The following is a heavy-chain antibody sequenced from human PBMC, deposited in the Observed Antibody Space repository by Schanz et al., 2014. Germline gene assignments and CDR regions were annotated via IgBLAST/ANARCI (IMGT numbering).Heavy chain of an antibody. CDR1: GGTFSSYT. Sequence: QVQLVQSGAEVKKPGSSVKVSCKASGGTFSSYTISWVRQAPGQGLEWMGRINTNNGDPTYAQGFTGRFVFSLDTSVSTAYLQISSLKAEDTAVYYCARGGVVVVTAALNWFDPWGQGTLVTVSS. CDR3: ARGGVVVVTAALNWFDP. V-gene: IGHV7-4-1*02. CDR2: INTNNGDP. D-gene: IGHD2-15*01. J-gene: IGHJ5*02.